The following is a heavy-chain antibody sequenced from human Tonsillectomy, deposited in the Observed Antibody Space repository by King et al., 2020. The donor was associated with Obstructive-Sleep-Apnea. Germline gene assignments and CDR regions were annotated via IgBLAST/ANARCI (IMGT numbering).Heavy chain of an antibody. J-gene: IGHJ6*02. V-gene: IGHV4-39*07. CDR1: GGSISSSSYY. D-gene: IGHD2-2*01. CDR3: AREGDIVVVPAANMDV. CDR2: SYYSGST. Sequence: LQLQESGPGLVKPSETLSLTCTVSGGSISSSSYYWGWIRQPPGKVLGWIGSSYYSGSTYYNPSLKSLVTISVDTSKNQFSLKLSSVTAADTAVYYCAREGDIVVVPAANMDVWGQGTTVTVSS.